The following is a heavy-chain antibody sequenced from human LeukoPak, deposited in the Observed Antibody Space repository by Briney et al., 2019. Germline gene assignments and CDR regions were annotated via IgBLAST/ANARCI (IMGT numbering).Heavy chain of an antibody. CDR1: GFTFSSYE. Sequence: PGGSLRLSCAASGFTFSSYEMNWARQAPGKGLEWVSIISSAGTTYYADSVKGRFTISRDNSKNTVYLQVNSLRDEDTAVYYCARDLEAANTYYFDYWGQGTMVTVSS. CDR2: ISSAGTT. CDR3: ARDLEAANTYYFDY. D-gene: IGHD6-13*01. V-gene: IGHV3-66*01. J-gene: IGHJ4*02.